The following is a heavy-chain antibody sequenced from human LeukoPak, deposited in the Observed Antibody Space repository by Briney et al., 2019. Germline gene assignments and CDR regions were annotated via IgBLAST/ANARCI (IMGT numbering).Heavy chain of an antibody. Sequence: SETLSLTCTVSGGSISSYYWSWIRQPPGKGLEWIGEINHSGSTNYNPSLKSRVTISVDTSKNQFSLKLSSVTAADTAVYYCARVGIYCSSTSCYSAWAGNYYYYGMDVWGQGTTVTVSS. CDR2: INHSGST. CDR1: GGSISSYY. J-gene: IGHJ6*02. CDR3: ARVGIYCSSTSCYSAWAGNYYYYGMDV. D-gene: IGHD2-2*01. V-gene: IGHV4-34*01.